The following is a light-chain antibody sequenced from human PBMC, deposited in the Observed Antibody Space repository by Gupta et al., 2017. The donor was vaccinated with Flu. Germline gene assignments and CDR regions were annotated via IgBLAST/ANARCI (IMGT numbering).Light chain of an antibody. V-gene: IGKV3-11*01. Sequence: ATLSCRASQSVSNYLAWYQQKPGQAPRLLIYDASNRATGIPARFSGSGSGTDFTLTISSLEPEDFAVYFCQQRNNWPSFGGGTKVELK. CDR2: DAS. J-gene: IGKJ4*01. CDR1: QSVSNY. CDR3: QQRNNWPS.